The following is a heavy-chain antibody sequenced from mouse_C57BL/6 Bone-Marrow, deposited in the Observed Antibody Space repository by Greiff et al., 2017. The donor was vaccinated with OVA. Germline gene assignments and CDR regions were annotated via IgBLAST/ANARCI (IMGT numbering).Heavy chain of an antibody. D-gene: IGHD2-14*01. Sequence: VQLKESGPGLVKPSQSLSLTCSVTGYSITSGYYWNWIRQFPGNKLEWMGYISYDGSNNYNPSLKNRISITRDTSKNQFFLKLNSVTTEDTATYYCARRYDGPFAYWGQGTLVTVSA. J-gene: IGHJ3*01. CDR2: ISYDGSN. CDR3: ARRYDGPFAY. V-gene: IGHV3-6*01. CDR1: GYSITSGYY.